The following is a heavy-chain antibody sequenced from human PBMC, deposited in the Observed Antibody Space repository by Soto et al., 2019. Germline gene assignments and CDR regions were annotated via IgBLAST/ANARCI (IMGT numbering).Heavy chain of an antibody. CDR3: ARILFGRSVAGGYFYMDV. D-gene: IGHD6-19*01. J-gene: IGHJ6*03. Sequence: HVTLKESGPVLVKPTETLTLTCTVSGFSLSNGKAGVSWIRQPPGKALEWLAHIFSNDEKSYRTSLKSRLTISEDTSKSHVVLTMTNVDPVDTATYYCARILFGRSVAGGYFYMDVWGKGTTVTVSS. CDR2: IFSNDEK. V-gene: IGHV2-26*01. CDR1: GFSLSNGKAG.